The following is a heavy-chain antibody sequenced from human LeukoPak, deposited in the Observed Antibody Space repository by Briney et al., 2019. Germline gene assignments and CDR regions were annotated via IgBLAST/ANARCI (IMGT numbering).Heavy chain of an antibody. CDR2: IIPIFGTA. CDR3: AVRYCGSTSCYSNDAFDI. J-gene: IGHJ3*02. CDR1: GGTFSSYA. V-gene: IGHV1-69*06. D-gene: IGHD2-2*01. Sequence: GASVKVSCKASGGTFSSYAISWVRQAPGQGLEWMGGIIPIFGTANYAQKFQGRVTITAGKSTSTAYMELSSLRSEDTAVYYCAVRYCGSTSCYSNDAFDIWGQGTMVTVSS.